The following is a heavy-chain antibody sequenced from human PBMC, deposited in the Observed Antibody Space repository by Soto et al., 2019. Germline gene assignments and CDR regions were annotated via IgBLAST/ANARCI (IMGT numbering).Heavy chain of an antibody. D-gene: IGHD3-10*01. J-gene: IGHJ4*02. CDR2: IRSKAYGGTT. CDR1: GFTFGDYA. Sequence: GGSLRLSCTASGFTFGDYAMSWVRQAPGKGLEWVGFIRSKAYGGTTEYAASVKGRFTISRDDSKSIAYLQMNSLKTEDTAVYYCTRENLYYGSGGPLSYFDYWGQGTLVTVSS. CDR3: TRENLYYGSGGPLSYFDY. V-gene: IGHV3-49*04.